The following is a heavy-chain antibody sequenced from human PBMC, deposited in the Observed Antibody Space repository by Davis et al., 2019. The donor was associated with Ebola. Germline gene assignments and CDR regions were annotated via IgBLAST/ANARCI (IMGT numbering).Heavy chain of an antibody. CDR1: GDSIGSSSYY. CDR3: ARRDLVITYGMDV. D-gene: IGHD3-3*01. Sequence: SETLSLTCTVSGDSIGSSSYYWGWIRQPPGKGLEWIGSIYYSGSTYYNPSLKSRVTISVDTVKNQFSLKLSSVTAADTAVYYCARRDLVITYGMDVWGQGTTVTVSS. CDR2: IYYSGST. V-gene: IGHV4-39*01. J-gene: IGHJ6*02.